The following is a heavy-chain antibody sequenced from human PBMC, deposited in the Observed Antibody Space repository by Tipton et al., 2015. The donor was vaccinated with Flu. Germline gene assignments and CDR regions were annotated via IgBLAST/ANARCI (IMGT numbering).Heavy chain of an antibody. CDR1: GNSIRSANYY. Sequence: TLSLTCTVSGNSIRSANYYWGWIRQPPGKGLEWIGNIFHSGNAYHNPSLKSRVTMSVDTSKNQFSLKVFSVTAADTAVYYCARRDYSNYVSDPKSWFDPWGQGILVTVSS. CDR2: IFHSGNA. V-gene: IGHV4-38-2*02. CDR3: ARRDYSNYVSDPKSWFDP. D-gene: IGHD4-11*01. J-gene: IGHJ5*02.